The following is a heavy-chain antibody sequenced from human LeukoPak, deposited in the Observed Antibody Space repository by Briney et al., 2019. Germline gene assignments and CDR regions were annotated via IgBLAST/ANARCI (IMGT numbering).Heavy chain of an antibody. CDR3: ARDSTGTYYYYYGMDV. Sequence: PSETLSLTCTVSGGSFSSYYWSWIRQPPGKGLEWIGYIYYSGSTNYNPSLKSRVTISVDTSKNQFSLKLSSVTAADTAVYYCARDSTGTYYYYYGMDVWGQGTTVTVSS. D-gene: IGHD1-1*01. J-gene: IGHJ6*02. CDR1: GGSFSSYY. V-gene: IGHV4-59*01. CDR2: IYYSGST.